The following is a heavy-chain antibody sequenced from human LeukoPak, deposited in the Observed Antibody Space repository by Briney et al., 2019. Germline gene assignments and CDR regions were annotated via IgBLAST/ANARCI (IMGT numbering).Heavy chain of an antibody. J-gene: IGHJ2*01. CDR3: ARGGGGWVPAARGVAANLDL. CDR1: GGSISHSSYY. Sequence: PSETLSLTCTVSGGSISHSSYYWGWIRQPPGKGLEWMGSIYYSGSTYYNPSLKSRVTMPLDTSKNQFSLNLSPVTAADTAVYYCARGGGGWVPAARGVAANLDLWGRGTLVTVSS. V-gene: IGHV4-39*07. D-gene: IGHD2-2*01. CDR2: IYYSGST.